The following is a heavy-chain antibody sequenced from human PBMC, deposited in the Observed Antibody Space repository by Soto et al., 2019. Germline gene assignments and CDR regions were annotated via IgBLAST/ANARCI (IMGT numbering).Heavy chain of an antibody. J-gene: IGHJ4*02. Sequence: PSETLSLTCTVSGGSISSGGYYWSWIRQHPGKGLEWIGYIYYSGSTYYNPSLKSRVTISVDTSKNQFSLKLSSVTAADTAVYYCARDGVLATGPIEYWGQGAQVTVSS. CDR1: GGSISSGGYY. CDR3: ARDGVLATGPIEY. D-gene: IGHD5-12*01. CDR2: IYYSGST. V-gene: IGHV4-31*03.